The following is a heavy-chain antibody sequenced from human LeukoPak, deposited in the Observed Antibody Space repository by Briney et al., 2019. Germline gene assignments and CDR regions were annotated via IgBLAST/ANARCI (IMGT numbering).Heavy chain of an antibody. Sequence: PSETLSLTCTVSGGSISSSSYYWGWIRQPPGQGLEWIGSIYYSGSTNYNPSLKSRVTISVDTSKNQFSLKLSSVTAADTAVYYCARAERIGRTGDPYWFDPWGQGTLVTVSS. CDR3: ARAERIGRTGDPYWFDP. CDR1: GGSISSSSYY. CDR2: IYYSGST. V-gene: IGHV4-39*07. J-gene: IGHJ5*02. D-gene: IGHD7-27*01.